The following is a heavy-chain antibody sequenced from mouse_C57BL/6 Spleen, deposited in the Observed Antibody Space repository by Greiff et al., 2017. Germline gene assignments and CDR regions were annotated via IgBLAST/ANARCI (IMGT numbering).Heavy chain of an antibody. V-gene: IGHV1-64*01. D-gene: IGHD1-1*01. J-gene: IGHJ2*01. CDR3: ARPTVVAGFDG. Sequence: QVQLQQPGAELVKPGASVKLSCKASGYTFTSYWMHWVKQRPGQGLEWIGMIHPNSGSTNYNEKFKSKATLTVDKSSSTAYMQLSSLTSEDSAVYYCARPTVVAGFDGWGQGTTLTVSS. CDR1: GYTFTSYW. CDR2: IHPNSGST.